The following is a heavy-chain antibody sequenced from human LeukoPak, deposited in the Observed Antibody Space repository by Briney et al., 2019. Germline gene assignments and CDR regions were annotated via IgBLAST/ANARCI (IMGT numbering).Heavy chain of an antibody. V-gene: IGHV1-18*04. CDR2: ITGYNANT. J-gene: IGHJ4*02. CDR1: GYSFTGYY. Sequence: ASVKVSCKASGYSFTGYYMHWVRQAPGKGLEWMGWITGYNANTNYAQKFQGRVTMTIDTSTTTVFMELRSLESDDTAVYYCARSGRGTYYYFDLWGQGTLVTVSS. D-gene: IGHD1-26*01. CDR3: ARSGRGTYYYFDL.